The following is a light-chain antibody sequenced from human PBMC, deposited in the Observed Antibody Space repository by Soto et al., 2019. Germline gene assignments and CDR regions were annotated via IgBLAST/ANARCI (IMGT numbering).Light chain of an antibody. CDR2: YDN. V-gene: IGLV1-44*01. CDR3: AAWDDSLNGRV. Sequence: QAVVTQPPSVSGAPGQRITISCTGSSSNFGAGYDVHWYQQLPGTAPKLLIYYDNLRPSGVPDRISGSKSGTSASLAISGLQSDDEADYYCAAWDDSLNGRVFGTGTKVTVL. J-gene: IGLJ1*01. CDR1: SSNFGAGYD.